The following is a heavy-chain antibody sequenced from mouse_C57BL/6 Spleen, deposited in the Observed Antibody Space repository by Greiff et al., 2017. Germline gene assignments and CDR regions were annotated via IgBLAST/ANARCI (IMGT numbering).Heavy chain of an antibody. D-gene: IGHD2-10*02. CDR2: INPNNGGT. V-gene: IGHV1-26*01. CDR3: ARSSMLFSFDY. CDR1: GYTFTDYF. J-gene: IGHJ2*01. Sequence: EVQLQQSGPELVKPGASVKISCQASGYTFTDYFMNWVKQSHGKSLEWIGDINPNNGGTSHNQKFKGKATWTVDMSSSTAYMELRSLTSEDSAVYYCARSSMLFSFDYWGQGTTLTVSS.